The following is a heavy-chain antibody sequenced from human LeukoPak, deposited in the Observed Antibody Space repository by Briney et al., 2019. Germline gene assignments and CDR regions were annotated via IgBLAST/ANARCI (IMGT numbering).Heavy chain of an antibody. J-gene: IGHJ5*02. Sequence: SETLSLTCTVSGGSISSGGYYWSWIRQHPGKGLEWIGYIYYSGSTYYNPSIKSRVTISVDTSKNQFSLKLSSVTAADTAVYYCARDGPAYSSARGWFDPWGQGTLVTVPS. CDR3: ARDGPAYSSARGWFDP. V-gene: IGHV4-31*03. CDR1: GGSISSGGYY. D-gene: IGHD6-25*01. CDR2: IYYSGST.